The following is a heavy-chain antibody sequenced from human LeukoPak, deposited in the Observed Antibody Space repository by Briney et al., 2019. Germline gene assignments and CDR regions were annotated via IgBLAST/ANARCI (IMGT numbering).Heavy chain of an antibody. D-gene: IGHD3-22*01. CDR3: ARSPLYYYQSSGHYYFDY. V-gene: IGHV4-59*01. CDR1: GGSISSYY. J-gene: IGHJ4*02. CDR2: IYYSGST. Sequence: SETLSLTCTVSGGSISSYYWSWIRQPPGKGLEWIGNIYYSGSTNYNPSLKSRVTISLDMSKNQFSLKLSSVTAADTAVYYCARSPLYYYQSSGHYYFDYWSQGTLVTVSS.